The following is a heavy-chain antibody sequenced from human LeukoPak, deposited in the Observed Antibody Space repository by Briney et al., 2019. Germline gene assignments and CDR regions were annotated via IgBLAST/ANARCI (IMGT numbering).Heavy chain of an antibody. D-gene: IGHD6-13*01. J-gene: IGHJ4*02. CDR3: AKGTYASSSIFDY. Sequence: ADAAKGRFAFSGDISTNSLYLQVNSLRAEDTAVYYCAKGTYASSSIFDYWGQGTLVTVSS. V-gene: IGHV3-53*01.